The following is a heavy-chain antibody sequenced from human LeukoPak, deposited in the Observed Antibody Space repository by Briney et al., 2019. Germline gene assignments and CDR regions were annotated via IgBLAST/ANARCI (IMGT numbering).Heavy chain of an antibody. J-gene: IGHJ4*02. CDR2: IKSKTDGCTT. D-gene: IGHD1-26*01. CDR1: GFTFSNAW. CDR3: TTEARSQGPIDF. Sequence: PGGSLRLSCAASGFTFSNAWMSWVRQAPGRGLEWVGRIKSKTDGCTTDYAAPVKGRFTISRDDAKNTLSLQMNSLKSEDTAVYYCTTEARSQGPIDFWGQGTLVTVPS. V-gene: IGHV3-15*01.